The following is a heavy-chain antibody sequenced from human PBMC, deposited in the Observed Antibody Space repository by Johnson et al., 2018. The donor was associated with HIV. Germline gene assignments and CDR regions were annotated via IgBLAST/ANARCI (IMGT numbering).Heavy chain of an antibody. J-gene: IGHJ3*02. D-gene: IGHD6-6*01. Sequence: QVQLVESGGGLVKPGGSLRLSCAASGFTFSSYWMHWVRQAPGKGLQWVTFIRYDGSNKYYADSVNGRFTISRDNSKNTLYLQMNSLRDEDTAVYCCARPYILLQLVSAFDIWGQGTMVTVSS. V-gene: IGHV3-30*02. CDR1: GFTFSSYW. CDR2: IRYDGSNK. CDR3: ARPYILLQLVSAFDI.